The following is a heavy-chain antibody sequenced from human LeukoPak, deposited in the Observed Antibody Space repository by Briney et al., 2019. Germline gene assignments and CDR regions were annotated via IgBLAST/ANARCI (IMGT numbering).Heavy chain of an antibody. CDR2: ISYDGSNK. J-gene: IGHJ4*02. Sequence: PGGSLRLSCAASGFTFSSYAMHWVRQAPGKGLEWVAVISYDGSNKYYADSVKGRFTISRDNSKNTLYLQMNSLRAEDTAVCYCARDHPGGSRSFDYWGQGTLDTVSS. CDR1: GFTFSSYA. D-gene: IGHD3-10*01. V-gene: IGHV3-30*04. CDR3: ARDHPGGSRSFDY.